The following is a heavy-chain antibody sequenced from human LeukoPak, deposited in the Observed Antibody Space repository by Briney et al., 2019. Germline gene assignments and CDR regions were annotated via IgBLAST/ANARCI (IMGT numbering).Heavy chain of an antibody. V-gene: IGHV1-2*02. D-gene: IGHD3-22*01. J-gene: IGHJ3*02. Sequence: ASVKVSCKASGYTFTGYYMRWVRQAPGQGLEWMGWINPNSGGTNYAQKFQGRVTMTRDTSISTAYMELSRLRSDDTAVYYCARDLHYYDSSGYSPSDAFDIWGQGTMVTVSS. CDR3: ARDLHYYDSSGYSPSDAFDI. CDR2: INPNSGGT. CDR1: GYTFTGYY.